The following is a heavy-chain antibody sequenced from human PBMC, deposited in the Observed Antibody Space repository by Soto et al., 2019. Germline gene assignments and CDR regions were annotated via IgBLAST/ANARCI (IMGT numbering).Heavy chain of an antibody. CDR2: INPNGGST. J-gene: IGHJ5*01. CDR1: ENTLTSYY. Sequence: GASVKVSCKATENTLTSYYINLVRQAPGKRVEGMGIINPNGGSTRYAQKFQGRVTFTRDTPASTVYLELRSLRSDDTAFYYCARSSGGVFGIIIEGSNWFGSWGQGTLVTVSS. D-gene: IGHD1-26*01. V-gene: IGHV1-46*01. CDR3: ARSSGGVFGIIIEGSNWFGS.